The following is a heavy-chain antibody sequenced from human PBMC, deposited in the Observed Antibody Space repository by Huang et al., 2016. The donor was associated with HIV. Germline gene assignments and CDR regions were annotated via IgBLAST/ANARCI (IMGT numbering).Heavy chain of an antibody. CDR1: GYSFSSYW. CDR3: ARRFSSSSGYFDY. Sequence: VQLVQSGAEVKKPGESLKISCKGAGYSFSSYWIAWVRQMPGKGLEWVGIIWPDVSDTTDSPSVEGQVTISADKSIGTAYLQWSSLNASDTAMYYCARRFSSSSGYFDYWGQGSLVTVSS. J-gene: IGHJ4*02. CDR2: IWPDVSDT. D-gene: IGHD6-6*01. V-gene: IGHV5-51*01.